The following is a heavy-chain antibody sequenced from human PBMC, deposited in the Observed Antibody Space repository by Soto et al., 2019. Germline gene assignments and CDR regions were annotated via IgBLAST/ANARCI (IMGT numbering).Heavy chain of an antibody. D-gene: IGHD1-26*01. CDR2: MNPNSGNT. Sequence: QVQLVQSGAEVKKPGASVKVSCKASGYTFTSYDINWVRQATGQGLEWMGWMNPNSGNTGYAQKCXSTVTMTRNTSMCTAYMELSSLGSEDAAVYYCAREKVGAVDYWGQGTLVTVSS. V-gene: IGHV1-8*01. CDR1: GYTFTSYD. CDR3: AREKVGAVDY. J-gene: IGHJ4*02.